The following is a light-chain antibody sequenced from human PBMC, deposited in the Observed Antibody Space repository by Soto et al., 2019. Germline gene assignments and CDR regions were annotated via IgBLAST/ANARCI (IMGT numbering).Light chain of an antibody. CDR2: EVS. Sequence: QSALTQPPSVSGCPGQSVTISCTGTSSDVGGYNRVSWYQQPPGTGPKLMIYEVSNRPSGVPDRFSGSKSGNTASLTISGLQAEDEADYYCSSYTSSSTWVFGGGTQLTVL. CDR1: SSDVGGYNR. J-gene: IGLJ3*02. V-gene: IGLV2-18*02. CDR3: SSYTSSSTWV.